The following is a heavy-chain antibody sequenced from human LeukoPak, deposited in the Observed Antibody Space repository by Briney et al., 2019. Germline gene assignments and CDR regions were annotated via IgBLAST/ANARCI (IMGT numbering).Heavy chain of an antibody. CDR3: VTQEGSAGTPIGL. CDR2: IFYRGTT. Sequence: SETLSLTCSVSGGSISDKTFYWTWLRQPPGKALEWIGNIFYRGTTYYNPSLKSRVTIFVDTSRNQFSLKVSSLTAADTAIYYCVTQEGSAGTPIGLGGQGTLVTVSS. J-gene: IGHJ4*02. V-gene: IGHV4-39*01. CDR1: GGSISDKTFY. D-gene: IGHD3-10*01.